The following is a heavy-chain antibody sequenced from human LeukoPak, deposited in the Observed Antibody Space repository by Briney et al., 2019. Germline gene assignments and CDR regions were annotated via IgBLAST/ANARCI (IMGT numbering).Heavy chain of an antibody. CDR2: ISYDGSNK. CDR3: ARDLGYCSSTSCSDDY. V-gene: IGHV3-30-3*01. J-gene: IGHJ4*02. D-gene: IGHD2-2*01. CDR1: GFTFSSYA. Sequence: GGSLRLSCAASGFTFSSYAMHWVRQAPGKGLEWVAVISYDGSNKYYADSVKGRFTISRDNSKNTLYLQMNSLRAEDTAVYYCARDLGYCSSTSCSDDYWGQGTLVTVSS.